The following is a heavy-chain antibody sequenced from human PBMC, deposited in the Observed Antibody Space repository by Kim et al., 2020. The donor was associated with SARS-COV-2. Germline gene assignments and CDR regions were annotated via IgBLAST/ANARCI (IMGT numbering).Heavy chain of an antibody. CDR1: GGSFSGYY. CDR3: ARGRVGYCSSTSCSKYKAEYFQH. V-gene: IGHV4-34*01. D-gene: IGHD2-2*01. J-gene: IGHJ1*01. CDR2: INHSGST. Sequence: SETLSLTCAVYGGSFSGYYWSWIRQPPGKGLEWIGEINHSGSTNYNPSLKSRVTISVDTSKNQFSLKLSSVTAADTAVYYCARGRVGYCSSTSCSKYKAEYFQHWGQGTLVTVSS.